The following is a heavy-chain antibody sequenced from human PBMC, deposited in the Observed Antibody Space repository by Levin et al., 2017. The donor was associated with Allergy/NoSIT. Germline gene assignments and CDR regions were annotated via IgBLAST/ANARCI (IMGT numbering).Heavy chain of an antibody. Sequence: ASVKVSCKVSGYTLTELSMHWVRQAPGKGLEWMGGFDPEDGETIYALKFQGRVTMTEDTSTDTAYMELSSLRSEDTAVYYCATVSDNWGWRAVSAFDIWGQGTMVTVSS. CDR1: GYTLTELS. CDR2: FDPEDGET. D-gene: IGHD7-27*01. J-gene: IGHJ3*02. V-gene: IGHV1-24*01. CDR3: ATVSDNWGWRAVSAFDI.